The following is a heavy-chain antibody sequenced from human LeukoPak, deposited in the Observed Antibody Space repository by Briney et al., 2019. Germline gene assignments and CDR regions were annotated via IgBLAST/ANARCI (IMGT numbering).Heavy chain of an antibody. D-gene: IGHD3-22*01. Sequence: SETLSLTCTVSGGSISSYYWSWIRQPAGKGLEWIGRIYTSGSTNYNPSLKSRVTMSVDTSKNQFSLKLSSVTAADTAVYYCARQSGGYDSSGYYYSAFDIWGQGTMVTVS. CDR2: IYTSGST. CDR1: GGSISSYY. CDR3: ARQSGGYDSSGYYYSAFDI. V-gene: IGHV4-4*07. J-gene: IGHJ3*02.